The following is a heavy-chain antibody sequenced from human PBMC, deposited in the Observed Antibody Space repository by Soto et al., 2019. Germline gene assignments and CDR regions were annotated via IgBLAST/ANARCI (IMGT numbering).Heavy chain of an antibody. CDR3: ASEYCGGDCYSAARYGMDV. V-gene: IGHV1-3*01. CDR1: GYTFTSYA. Sequence: GASVKVSWKASGYTFTSYAMHWVRQAPGQRLEWMGWINAGNGNTKYSQKFQGRVTITRDTSASTAYMELSSLRSEDTAVYYCASEYCGGDCYSAARYGMDVWGQGTTVTVSS. J-gene: IGHJ6*02. CDR2: INAGNGNT. D-gene: IGHD2-21*02.